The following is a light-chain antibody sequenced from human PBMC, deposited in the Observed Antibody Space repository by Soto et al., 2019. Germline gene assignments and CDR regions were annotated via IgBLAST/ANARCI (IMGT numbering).Light chain of an antibody. V-gene: IGKV1-5*03. CDR3: QQYHTYPWT. Sequence: DIQMTQSPSTLSASVGDRVTITCRASQSISSWLAWYQQKPGKAPKILIYRASNLESGVPSRFSGTESGTEFTLTISSLQPDDSGTYYCQQYHTYPWTFGPGTKVDIK. CDR1: QSISSW. CDR2: RAS. J-gene: IGKJ1*01.